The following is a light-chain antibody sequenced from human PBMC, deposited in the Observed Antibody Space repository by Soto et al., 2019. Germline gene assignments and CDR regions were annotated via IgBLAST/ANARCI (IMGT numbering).Light chain of an antibody. V-gene: IGLV2-14*01. J-gene: IGLJ1*01. Sequence: QSALTQPASVSGSPGQSITISCTGTSSDVGGYNHVSWYQQHPVKAPKLMIYDVTNRPSGVSDRYSGSRSRNTASLTISRLQAQAEAESDCCSYSCAGTPLAFGRGTKVTVL. CDR3: CSYSCAGTPLA. CDR2: DVT. CDR1: SSDVGGYNH.